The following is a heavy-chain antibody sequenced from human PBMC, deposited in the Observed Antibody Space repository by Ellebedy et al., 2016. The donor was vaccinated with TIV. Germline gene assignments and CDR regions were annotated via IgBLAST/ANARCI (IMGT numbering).Heavy chain of an antibody. CDR3: VKGAYPVPTVMAV. D-gene: IGHD4-17*01. Sequence: GESLKISCAASGFTVSGMHWVRQAPGQGLEWVAFIRSDGSTKYYADSAKGRFTISRDDSKSTLYLQMSSLRLDDTAVYYCVKGAYPVPTVMAVWGQGATVIVSS. CDR1: GFTVSG. CDR2: IRSDGSTK. J-gene: IGHJ6*02. V-gene: IGHV3-30*02.